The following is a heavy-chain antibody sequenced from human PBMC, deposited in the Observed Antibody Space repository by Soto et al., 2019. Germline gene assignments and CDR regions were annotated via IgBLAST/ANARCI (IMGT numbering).Heavy chain of an antibody. Sequence: SETLSLTCAVYGGSFSGYYWSWIRQPPGKGLEWIGEINHSGSTNYNPSLKSRVTISVDTSKNQFSLKLSSVTAADTAVYYCARDGTNPTVTTGNDAFDIWGQGTMVTVSS. V-gene: IGHV4-34*01. CDR2: INHSGST. CDR3: ARDGTNPTVTTGNDAFDI. J-gene: IGHJ3*02. CDR1: GGSFSGYY. D-gene: IGHD4-4*01.